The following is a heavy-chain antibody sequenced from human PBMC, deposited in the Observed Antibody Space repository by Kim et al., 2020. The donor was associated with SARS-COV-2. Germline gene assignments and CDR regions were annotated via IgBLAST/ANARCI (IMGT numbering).Heavy chain of an antibody. J-gene: IGHJ6*02. Sequence: ASVKVSCKASGYTFTGYYMHWVRQAPGQGLEWMGWINPNSGGTNYAQKFQGRVTMTRDTSISTAYMELSRLRSDDTTMYYCARGGVDGSSWYYYYGMDVWGQGTTDTVSS. CDR2: INPNSGGT. V-gene: IGHV1-2*02. CDR3: ARGGVDGSSWYYYYGMDV. CDR1: GYTFTGYY. D-gene: IGHD6-13*01.